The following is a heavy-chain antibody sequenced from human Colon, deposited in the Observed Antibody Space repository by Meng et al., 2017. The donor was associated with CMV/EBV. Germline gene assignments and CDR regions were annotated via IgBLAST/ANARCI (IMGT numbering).Heavy chain of an antibody. D-gene: IGHD6-19*01. Sequence: GSLRLSCSVSGGSMITYYYTWIRQAPGKGLEWIGYMYHTGRTSYNPSLKSRVTLSMDTSKDQFFLNLNSVTAADTALYYCARDSSGFEGWFDIWGRGTLVTVSS. CDR3: ARDSSGFEGWFDI. J-gene: IGHJ2*01. V-gene: IGHV4-59*12. CDR1: GGSMITYY. CDR2: MYHTGRT.